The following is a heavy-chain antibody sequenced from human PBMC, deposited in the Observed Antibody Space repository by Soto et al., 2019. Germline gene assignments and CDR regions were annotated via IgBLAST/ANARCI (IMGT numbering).Heavy chain of an antibody. V-gene: IGHV1-69*04. Sequence: QVHLVQSGAEMKKPGSSVKVSCKVSGGDLTNSGISWVRQAPGQGLEWMGGIFPLLAMVDYSQKFQGRVTITADEYMNTAYMDLGSLKPDVMAVYYCPKEVGPGLKTWGQGTQVMISS. CDR3: PKEVGPGLKT. CDR1: GGDLTNSG. CDR2: IFPLLAMV. J-gene: IGHJ4*02.